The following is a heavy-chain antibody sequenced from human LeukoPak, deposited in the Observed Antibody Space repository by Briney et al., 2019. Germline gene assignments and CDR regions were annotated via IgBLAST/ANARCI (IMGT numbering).Heavy chain of an antibody. J-gene: IGHJ3*02. CDR1: GGTFSSYA. D-gene: IGHD6-19*01. Sequence: SVKVSCKASGGTFSSYAISWVRQAPGQGLEWMGRIIPILGIANYAQKFQGRVTITADKSTSTAYMELSSLRSEDTAVYYCARANSGLPFVIGGQGKMVTVFS. CDR2: IIPILGIA. CDR3: ARANSGLPFVI. V-gene: IGHV1-69*04.